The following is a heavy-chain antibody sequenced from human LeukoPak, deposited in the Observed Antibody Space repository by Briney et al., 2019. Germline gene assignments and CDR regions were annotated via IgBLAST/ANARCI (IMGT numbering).Heavy chain of an antibody. J-gene: IGHJ3*01. D-gene: IGHD1-14*01. V-gene: IGHV4-59*08. Sequence: SETLSLTCSVSGGSINAYYWSWIRQPPGKGLEWIAYIYSSGSTNYNPSLKSRVTISVDTSKNQFSLTLSSVTAADTAVYYCARQPGGXAAFDLWGQGTTVTVXS. CDR3: ARQPGGXAAFDL. CDR1: GGSINAYY. CDR2: IYSSGST.